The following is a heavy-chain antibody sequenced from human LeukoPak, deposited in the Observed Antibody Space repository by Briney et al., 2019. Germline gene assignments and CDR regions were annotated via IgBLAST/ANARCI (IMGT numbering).Heavy chain of an antibody. Sequence: SETLSLTCTVSGGSISSSSYYWGWIHQPPGKGLEWIGSIYYSGSTYYNPSLKSRVTISVDTSKNQFSLKLSSVTAADTAVYYCARHSSSWEGYYFDYWGQGALVTVSS. CDR3: ARHSSSWEGYYFDY. J-gene: IGHJ4*02. V-gene: IGHV4-39*01. CDR1: GGSISSSSYY. CDR2: IYYSGST. D-gene: IGHD6-13*01.